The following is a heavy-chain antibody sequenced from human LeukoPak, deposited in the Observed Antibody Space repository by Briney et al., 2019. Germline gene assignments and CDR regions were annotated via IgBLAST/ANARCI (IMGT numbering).Heavy chain of an antibody. CDR1: GFTFDDYG. J-gene: IGHJ5*02. D-gene: IGHD1-14*01. CDR3: ARGLYRFDP. CDR2: INWNGRSK. V-gene: IGHV3-20*04. Sequence: GGSLRLSCAVSGFTFDDYGMSWVRQAPGKGLVWVCGINWNGRSKGYADSVKGRFTISRDNAKNSLFLQMNSLRAEDTAVYYCARGLYRFDPWGQGTLVTVSS.